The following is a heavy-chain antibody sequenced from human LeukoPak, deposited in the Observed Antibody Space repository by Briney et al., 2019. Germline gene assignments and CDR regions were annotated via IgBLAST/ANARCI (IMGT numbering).Heavy chain of an antibody. J-gene: IGHJ4*02. V-gene: IGHV1-18*01. CDR2: ISAHSGNT. Sequence: ASVKVSCKASGYSFTNFGFSRVRQAPGQGPEWMGWISAHSGNTNYAKKFQGRVTMTTDTSTSTTYMELRSLRSDDTAVYYCARDRIAYCSGGSCDLHSWGQGTLVTVSS. CDR1: GYSFTNFG. CDR3: ARDRIAYCSGGSCDLHS. D-gene: IGHD2-15*01.